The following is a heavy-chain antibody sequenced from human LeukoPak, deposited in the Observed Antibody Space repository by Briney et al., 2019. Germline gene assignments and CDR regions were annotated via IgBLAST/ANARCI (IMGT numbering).Heavy chain of an antibody. J-gene: IGHJ6*02. V-gene: IGHV3-21*01. Sequence: GGSLRLSCAASGFTFSSYAMSWVRQAPGKGLEWVSSISSSSSYIYYADSVKGRFTISRDNAKNSLYLQMNSLRAEDTAVYYCAREDGDYYYGMDVWGQGTTVTVSS. CDR2: ISSSSSYI. D-gene: IGHD3-10*01. CDR1: GFTFSSYA. CDR3: AREDGDYYYGMDV.